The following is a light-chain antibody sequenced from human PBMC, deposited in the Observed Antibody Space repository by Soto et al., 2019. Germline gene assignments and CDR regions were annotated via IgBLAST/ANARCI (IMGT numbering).Light chain of an antibody. J-gene: IGLJ2*01. Sequence: QSALTQPPSVSGAPGQRVPISCTGSSSTIGAGYAVPWYQQLPGTAPKLLIYGNSNRPSGVPDRFAGSKSGTSASLAITGLQAEDEADYCCQSYDSSLRRVVFGGGTKVTVL. CDR3: QSYDSSLRRVV. CDR1: SSTIGAGYA. V-gene: IGLV1-40*01. CDR2: GNS.